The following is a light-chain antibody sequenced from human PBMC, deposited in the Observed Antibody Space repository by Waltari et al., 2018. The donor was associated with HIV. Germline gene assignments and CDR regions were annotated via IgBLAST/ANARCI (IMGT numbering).Light chain of an antibody. J-gene: IGKJ1*01. CDR3: QQYNSYST. CDR2: KAS. V-gene: IGKV1-5*03. CDR1: QSINSW. Sequence: DIQMTQSPSTLSASVGDRVTITCRASQSINSWLAWYQQKPGKAPKLLIYKASSLESGVPSRFGGSRSGTEFTLTISSLQPDDFATYYCQQYNSYSTFGQGTKVEIK.